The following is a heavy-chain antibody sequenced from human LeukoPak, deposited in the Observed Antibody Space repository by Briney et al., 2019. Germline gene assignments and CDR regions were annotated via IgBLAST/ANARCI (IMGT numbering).Heavy chain of an antibody. J-gene: IGHJ4*02. CDR1: GYTFTSYA. Sequence: ASVKVSCKASGYTFTSYAMNWVRQAPGQGLEWMGWINTNTGNPTYAPGFTGRSVFSLETSVTTAHLQISSLKAEDTAVYYCGRGRGPHLNNGKYFFVDYWGQGTRVTVSS. CDR2: INTNTGNP. CDR3: GRGRGPHLNNGKYFFVDY. V-gene: IGHV7-4-1*02. D-gene: IGHD2/OR15-2a*01.